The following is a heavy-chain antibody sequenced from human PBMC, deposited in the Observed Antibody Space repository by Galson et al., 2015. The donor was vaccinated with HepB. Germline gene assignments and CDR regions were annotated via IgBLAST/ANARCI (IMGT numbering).Heavy chain of an antibody. CDR1: GGSISTYY. CDR2: IYYTGGT. D-gene: IGHD1-14*01. Sequence: LSLTCSVSGGSISTYYWSWLRQSPGKGPEWIADIYYTGGTMYNPSLKSRVTILLDTSNNHVSLRMTSVTAADTAMYYCARESPLASVSKTGGAFDVWGQGKMVTVSS. V-gene: IGHV4-59*01. CDR3: ARESPLASVSKTGGAFDV. J-gene: IGHJ3*01.